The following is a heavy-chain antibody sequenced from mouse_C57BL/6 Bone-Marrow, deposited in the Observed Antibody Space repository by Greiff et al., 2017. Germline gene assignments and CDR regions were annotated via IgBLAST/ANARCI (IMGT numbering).Heavy chain of an antibody. CDR1: GYTFTSYW. D-gene: IGHD2-14*01. J-gene: IGHJ2*01. V-gene: IGHV1-61*01. CDR2: IYPSDSET. CDR3: ARRGGYPLDY. Sequence: VQLQQPGAELVRPGSSVKLSCKASGYTFTSYWMDWVKQRPGQGLEWIGNIYPSDSETHYNQKFKDKATLTVDKSSSTAYMQLSSLTSEDSAVYYCARRGGYPLDYWGQGTTLTVSS.